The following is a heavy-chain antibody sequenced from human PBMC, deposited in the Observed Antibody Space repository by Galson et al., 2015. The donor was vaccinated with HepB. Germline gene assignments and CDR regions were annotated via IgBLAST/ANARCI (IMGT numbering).Heavy chain of an antibody. Sequence: SLRLSCAASGFTFSSYWMSWVRQAPGKGLEWVANIKQDGSEKYYVDSVKGRFTISRDNAKNSLYLQMNSLRAEDTAVYYCASLLGGCSSTSCLYYYYYYMDVWGKGTTVTVSS. V-gene: IGHV3-7*03. CDR2: IKQDGSEK. CDR1: GFTFSSYW. D-gene: IGHD2-2*01. CDR3: ASLLGGCSSTSCLYYYYYYMDV. J-gene: IGHJ6*03.